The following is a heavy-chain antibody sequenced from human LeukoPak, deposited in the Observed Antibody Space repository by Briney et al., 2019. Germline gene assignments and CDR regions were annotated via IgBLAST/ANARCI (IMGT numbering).Heavy chain of an antibody. CDR1: GGSISSSNW. CDR2: IYHSGST. V-gene: IGHV4-4*02. D-gene: IGHD3-10*01. Sequence: VKPSGTLSLTCAVSGGSISSSNWWSWVRQPPGKGLEWIGEIYHSGSTNYNPSLKSRVTISVDKSKNQSSLKLISVTAADTAVYYCARGFGHRGVKIDYWGQGTLVTVSS. CDR3: ARGFGHRGVKIDY. J-gene: IGHJ4*02.